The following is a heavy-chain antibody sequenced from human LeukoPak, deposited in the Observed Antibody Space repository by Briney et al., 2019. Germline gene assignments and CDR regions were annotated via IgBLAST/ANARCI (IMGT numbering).Heavy chain of an antibody. V-gene: IGHV1-18*01. CDR1: GYTFTSYG. J-gene: IGHJ3*02. D-gene: IGHD3-22*01. CDR2: ISAYNGKT. CDR3: ARDSSGYSNDAFDI. Sequence: VSVKVSFKASGYTFTSYGISWVGQAPGQGLEWVGWISAYNGKTNYAQKHLGRVTMTSDTSTSTAYMKLRSLSSDDTAVYYCARDSSGYSNDAFDIWGQGTMVTVSS.